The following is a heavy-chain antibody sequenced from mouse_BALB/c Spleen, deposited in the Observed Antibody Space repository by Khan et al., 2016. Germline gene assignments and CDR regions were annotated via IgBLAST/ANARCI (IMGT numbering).Heavy chain of an antibody. Sequence: QVQLKQSGPELVRPGVSVKISCKGSGYTFTDYDMHWVKQSHAKSLEWIGVISTYYGNTNYNQKFKGKATMNVDTSSSTAYMELARLTSEDSAIYYCARWNGNIAMDYWGQGTSVTVSS. V-gene: IGHV1S137*01. CDR3: ARWNGNIAMDY. CDR1: GYTFTDYD. J-gene: IGHJ4*01. D-gene: IGHD2-1*01. CDR2: ISTYYGNT.